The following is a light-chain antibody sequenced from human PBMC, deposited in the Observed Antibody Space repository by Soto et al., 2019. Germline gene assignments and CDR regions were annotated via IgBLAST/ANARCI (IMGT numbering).Light chain of an antibody. CDR1: QSLVHSDGNTY. Sequence: VLLTQSPLSLPVTLGQPASISCRSSQSLVHSDGNTYLSWFQQRPGQSPRRLIYKVSNWDSGVPDRFSGSGSGTDFTLKISRVEAEDVGFYYCMQATYWPWTFGQGTKVDIK. CDR3: MQATYWPWT. J-gene: IGKJ1*01. V-gene: IGKV2-30*02. CDR2: KVS.